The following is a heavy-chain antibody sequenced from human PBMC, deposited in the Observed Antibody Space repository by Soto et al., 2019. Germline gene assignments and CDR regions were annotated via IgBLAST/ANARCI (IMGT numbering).Heavy chain of an antibody. CDR3: AKEIVVVPRGMDV. CDR1: GFTFSSYA. D-gene: IGHD2-2*01. V-gene: IGHV3-23*01. J-gene: IGHJ6*02. Sequence: GGPLRLSCAASGFTFSSYAMSWVSQAPGKGLEWVSAISGSGGSTYYADSVKGRFTISRDNSKNTLYLQMNSLRAEDTAVYYCAKEIVVVPRGMDVWGQGTTVTVSS. CDR2: ISGSGGST.